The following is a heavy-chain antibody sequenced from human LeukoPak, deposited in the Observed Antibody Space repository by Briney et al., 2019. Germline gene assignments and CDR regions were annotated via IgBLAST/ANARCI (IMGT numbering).Heavy chain of an antibody. V-gene: IGHV3-48*02. J-gene: IGHJ4*02. CDR1: GFTFSSYS. CDR3: ARDEHGRYFDY. CDR2: ISSSSTI. D-gene: IGHD2-21*01. Sequence: GGSLRLSCAASGFTFSSYSMNWVRQAPGKGLEWVSYISSSSTIYYADSVKGRFTISRDNAKNSLYLQMNSLRDEDTAVYYCARDEHGRYFDYWGQGTLVTVSS.